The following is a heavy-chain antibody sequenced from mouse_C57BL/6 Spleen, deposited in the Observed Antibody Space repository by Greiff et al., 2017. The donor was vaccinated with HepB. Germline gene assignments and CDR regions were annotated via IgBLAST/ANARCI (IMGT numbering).Heavy chain of an antibody. CDR1: GFTFSSYA. Sequence: EVMLVESGGGLVKPGGSLKLSCAASGFTFSSYAMSWVRQTPEKRLEWVATISDGGSYTYYPDNVKGRFTISRDNAKNNLYLQMSHLKSEDTAMYYCARDLYGGAWFAYWGQGTLVTVSA. CDR3: ARDLYGGAWFAY. CDR2: ISDGGSYT. J-gene: IGHJ3*01. D-gene: IGHD1-2*01. V-gene: IGHV5-4*01.